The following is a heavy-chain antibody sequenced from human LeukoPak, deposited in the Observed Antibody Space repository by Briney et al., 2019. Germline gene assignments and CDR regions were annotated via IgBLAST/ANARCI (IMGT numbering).Heavy chain of an antibody. CDR2: IVVGSGNT. Sequence: AASVRVSCKASGFTFTSSAMQWVRQARGQRLEWIGWIVVGSGNTNYAQKFQERVTITRDMSTSTAYMELSSLRSEDTAVYYCAASGDYYDSSGYPWGQGTLVTVSS. V-gene: IGHV1-58*02. CDR1: GFTFTSSA. D-gene: IGHD3-22*01. CDR3: AASGDYYDSSGYP. J-gene: IGHJ5*02.